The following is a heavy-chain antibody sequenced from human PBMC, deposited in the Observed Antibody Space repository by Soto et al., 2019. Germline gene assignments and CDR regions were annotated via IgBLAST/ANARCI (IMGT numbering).Heavy chain of an antibody. CDR1: AFNFGPFW. CDR3: VMDVGYCSGGGCYAWFDP. D-gene: IGHD2-15*01. J-gene: IGHJ5*02. Sequence: PGGSLRLSCAASAFNFGPFWMHWVRQAPEKGMVWLSHINSDGSTIVYADSVKGRFTISRDNAKNSVYLQMNSLRAEDTALYYCVMDVGYCSGGGCYAWFDPWGQGTLGTVSS. V-gene: IGHV3-74*01. CDR2: INSDGSTI.